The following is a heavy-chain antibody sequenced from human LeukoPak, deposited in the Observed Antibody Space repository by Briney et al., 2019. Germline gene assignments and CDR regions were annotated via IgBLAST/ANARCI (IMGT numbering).Heavy chain of an antibody. CDR1: GFTFDDYA. V-gene: IGHV3-7*01. Sequence: PGGSLRLSCAASGFTFDDYAMHWVRHAPGKGLEWVANIKQDGSEKYYVDSVKGRFTISRDNAKNSLYLQMNSLRAEDTAVYYCARMMKLVAFDYWGQGTLVTVSS. CDR2: IKQDGSEK. D-gene: IGHD2-15*01. CDR3: ARMMKLVAFDY. J-gene: IGHJ4*02.